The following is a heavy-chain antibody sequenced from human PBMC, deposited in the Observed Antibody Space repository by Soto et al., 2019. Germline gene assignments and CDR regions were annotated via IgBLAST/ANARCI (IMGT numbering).Heavy chain of an antibody. CDR2: IYYSGST. Sequence: SETLSLTCTVSGGSISSYYWSWIRQPPGKGLEWIGYIYYSGSTNYNPSLKSRVTISVDTSKNQFSLKLSSVTAADTAVYYCARERRNDHDIYFDYWGQGTLVTVSS. CDR1: GGSISSYY. CDR3: ARERRNDHDIYFDY. J-gene: IGHJ4*02. V-gene: IGHV4-59*01. D-gene: IGHD3-22*01.